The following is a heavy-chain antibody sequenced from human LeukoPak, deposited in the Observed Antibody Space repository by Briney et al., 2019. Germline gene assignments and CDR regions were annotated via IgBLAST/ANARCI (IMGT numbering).Heavy chain of an antibody. D-gene: IGHD3-10*01. V-gene: IGHV4-59*01. CDR1: GGSISSYH. CDR3: ASSDYYGSGSYYMFDY. Sequence: SETLSLTCTVSGGSISSYHWSWFRQAPGKGLEWIGYIYDSGSTNFNPSLKSRVTISVDTSKNQFSLKLSSVTAADTAVYYCASSDYYGSGSYYMFDYWGQGTLVTVSS. J-gene: IGHJ4*02. CDR2: IYDSGST.